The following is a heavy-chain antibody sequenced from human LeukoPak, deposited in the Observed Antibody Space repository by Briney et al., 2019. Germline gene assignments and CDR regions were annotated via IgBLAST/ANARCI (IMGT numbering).Heavy chain of an antibody. D-gene: IGHD3-10*01. CDR1: GYTFTGYY. CDR3: ARSPGTGYYYYYMDV. V-gene: IGHV1-2*06. CDR2: INPNSGGT. Sequence: ASVKVSCKASGYTFTGYYMHWVRQAPGQGLEWMGRINPNSGGTNYAQKFQGRVTMTRDTSISTAYMELSRLRSEDTAVYYCARSPGTGYYYYYMDVWGKGTTVTVSS. J-gene: IGHJ6*03.